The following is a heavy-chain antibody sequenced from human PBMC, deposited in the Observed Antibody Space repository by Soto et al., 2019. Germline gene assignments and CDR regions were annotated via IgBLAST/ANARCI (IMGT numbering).Heavy chain of an antibody. Sequence: EVQLLESGGGLVQPGGSLRLSCAASGVTLSNYAMNWVRQAPGKGLEWVSAISSSGGSTYYADSVKGRFTISRDNPKNPLNLQMNSLKVDDTAVYYCAKEFYTTDYYYYGMEVWGQGTTVTVSS. J-gene: IGHJ6*02. V-gene: IGHV3-23*01. CDR3: AKEFYTTDYYYYGMEV. D-gene: IGHD1-26*01. CDR1: GVTLSNYA. CDR2: ISSSGGST.